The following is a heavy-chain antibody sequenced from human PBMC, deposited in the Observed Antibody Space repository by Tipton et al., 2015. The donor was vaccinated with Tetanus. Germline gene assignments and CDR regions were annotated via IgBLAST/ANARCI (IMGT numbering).Heavy chain of an antibody. D-gene: IGHD2-8*01. CDR1: GYIFNNYW. V-gene: IGHV5-51*01. Sequence: QLVQSGGEVKKPGESLKISCKGSGYIFNNYWIGWVRQKPGKGLEWMGIIYPGDSDTRYSPSFQGQVTISVDKSINTAYLQWSSLKAWDTSMFYCARAHCTDGVCNFDFWGRGALVSVAS. CDR3: ARAHCTDGVCNFDF. CDR2: IYPGDSDT. J-gene: IGHJ4*02.